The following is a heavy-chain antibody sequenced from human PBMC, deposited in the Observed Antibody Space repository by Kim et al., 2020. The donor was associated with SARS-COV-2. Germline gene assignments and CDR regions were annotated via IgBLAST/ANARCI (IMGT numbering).Heavy chain of an antibody. D-gene: IGHD3-10*01. V-gene: IGHV4-4*02. Sequence: LKSRVTISVDKSKNQFSLKLSSVTAADTAVYYCARRGITMVQGVTSDFDYWGQGTLVTVSS. J-gene: IGHJ4*02. CDR3: ARRGITMVQGVTSDFDY.